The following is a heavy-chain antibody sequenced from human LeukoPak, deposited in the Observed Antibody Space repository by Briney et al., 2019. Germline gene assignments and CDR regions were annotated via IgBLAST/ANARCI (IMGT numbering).Heavy chain of an antibody. CDR3: ASGILTGYFSFDY. V-gene: IGHV3-53*01. J-gene: IGHJ4*01. D-gene: IGHD3-9*01. Sequence: PGGSMRLSCAGSGFSVTSKYISWVRQAPGKGLEWVSVIYSGGVTYYADPVRGRFTISRDNSKNTVYLQMNSLRVEDTAVYYCASGILTGYFSFDYWGHGTLVTVSS. CDR2: IYSGGVT. CDR1: GFSVTSKY.